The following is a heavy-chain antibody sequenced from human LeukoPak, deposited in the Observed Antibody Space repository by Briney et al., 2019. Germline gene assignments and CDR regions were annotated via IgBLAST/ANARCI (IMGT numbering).Heavy chain of an antibody. CDR3: ARMYYYGSGSPNWFDP. CDR1: GYTFTSYD. Sequence: ASVKVSCKASGYTFTSYDINWVRQATGQGLEWMRWMNPNSGNTGYAQKFQGRVTMTRNTSTSTAYMELSSLRSEDTAVYYCARMYYYGSGSPNWFDPWGQGTLVSVSS. J-gene: IGHJ5*02. CDR2: MNPNSGNT. D-gene: IGHD3-10*01. V-gene: IGHV1-8*01.